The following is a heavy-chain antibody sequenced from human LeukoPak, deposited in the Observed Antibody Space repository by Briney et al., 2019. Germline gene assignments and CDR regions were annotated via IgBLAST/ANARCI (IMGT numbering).Heavy chain of an antibody. D-gene: IGHD6-13*01. V-gene: IGHV4-39*07. CDR2: IYYSGST. CDR3: ARWRYSSSWHIDY. Sequence: PSETLSLTCTVSGGSISSSSYYWGWIRQPPGKGLEWIGSIYYSGSTYYNPSLKSRVTISVDTSKNQFSLKLSSVTAADTAVYYCARWRYSSSWHIDYWGQGTLVTVSS. J-gene: IGHJ4*02. CDR1: GGSISSSSYY.